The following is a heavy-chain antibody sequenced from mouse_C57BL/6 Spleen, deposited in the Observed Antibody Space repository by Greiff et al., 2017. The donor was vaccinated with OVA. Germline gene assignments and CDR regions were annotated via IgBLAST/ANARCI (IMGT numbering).Heavy chain of an antibody. CDR1: GYAFSSSW. CDR3: ASREVSYDYFDY. J-gene: IGHJ2*01. CDR2: IYPGDGDT. Sequence: VQLQQSGPELVKPGASVKISCKASGYAFSSSWMNWVKQRPGKGLEWIGRIYPGDGDTNYNGKFKGKATLTADKSSSTAYMQLSSLTSEDSAVYFCASREVSYDYFDYWGQGTTLTVSS. D-gene: IGHD2-3*01. V-gene: IGHV1-82*01.